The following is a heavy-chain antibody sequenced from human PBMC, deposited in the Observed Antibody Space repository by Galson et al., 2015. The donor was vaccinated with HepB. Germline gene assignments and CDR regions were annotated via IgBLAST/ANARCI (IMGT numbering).Heavy chain of an antibody. Sequence: SVKVSCKASGYTFTSYDINWVRQATGQGLEWMGWMNPNSGNTGYAQKFQGRVTMTRNTSISTAYMELSSLRSEDTAVYYCARLGDYYGSGSYNDWGQGTLVTVSS. D-gene: IGHD3-10*01. CDR2: MNPNSGNT. CDR3: ARLGDYYGSGSYND. CDR1: GYTFTSYD. V-gene: IGHV1-8*01. J-gene: IGHJ4*02.